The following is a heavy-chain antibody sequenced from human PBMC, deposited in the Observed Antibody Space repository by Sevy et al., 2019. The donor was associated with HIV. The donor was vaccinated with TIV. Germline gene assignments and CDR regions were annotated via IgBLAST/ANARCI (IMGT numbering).Heavy chain of an antibody. CDR2: INWTGYNT. CDR3: VRNTYYLDTTGYGAFDV. D-gene: IGHD3-9*01. CDR1: GFTFNDHA. Sequence: GGSLRLSCAASGFTFNDHAMSWVRQAPGKGLEWVSSINWTGYNTGYADSVKGRFTISRDDAKKSLYLQMNSLRAEDTALYYGVRNTYYLDTTGYGAFDVWGQGTMVTVSS. J-gene: IGHJ3*01. V-gene: IGHV3-20*04.